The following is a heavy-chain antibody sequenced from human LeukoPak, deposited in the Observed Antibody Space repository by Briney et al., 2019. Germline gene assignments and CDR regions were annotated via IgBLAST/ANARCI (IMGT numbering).Heavy chain of an antibody. CDR2: IYSGGST. Sequence: PGGSLRLSCAASGFTFSSYAMSWVRQAPGKGLEWVSVIYSGGSTYYADPVKGRFTISRDNSKNTLYLQMNSLRAEDTAVYYCARVDDSSGYRYFQHWGQGTLVTVSS. V-gene: IGHV3-66*01. J-gene: IGHJ1*01. CDR3: ARVDDSSGYRYFQH. D-gene: IGHD3-22*01. CDR1: GFTFSSYA.